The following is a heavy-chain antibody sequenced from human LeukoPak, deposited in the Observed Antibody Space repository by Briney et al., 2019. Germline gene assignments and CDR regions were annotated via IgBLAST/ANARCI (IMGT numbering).Heavy chain of an antibody. Sequence: GGSLRLSCAASGFTFSSYSMTWVRQAPGKGLEWVSSISSSSSYIYYADSVKGRFTISRDNAKNSLYLQMNSLRAEDTAVYYCARESYYYDSSGSDYYYGMDVWGQGTTVTVSS. J-gene: IGHJ6*02. D-gene: IGHD3-22*01. V-gene: IGHV3-21*01. CDR1: GFTFSSYS. CDR3: ARESYYYDSSGSDYYYGMDV. CDR2: ISSSSSYI.